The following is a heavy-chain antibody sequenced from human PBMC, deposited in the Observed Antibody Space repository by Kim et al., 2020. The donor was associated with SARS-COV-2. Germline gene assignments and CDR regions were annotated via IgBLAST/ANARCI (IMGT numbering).Heavy chain of an antibody. CDR2: INHSGST. CDR3: ARGRDGSGSYLSLPYFDY. V-gene: IGHV4-34*01. J-gene: IGHJ4*02. D-gene: IGHD3-10*01. Sequence: SETLSLTCAVYGGSFSGYYWSWIRQPPGKGLEWIGEINHSGSTNYNPSLKSRVTISVDTSKNQFSLKLSSVTAADTAVYYCARGRDGSGSYLSLPYFDYWGQGTLVTVSS. CDR1: GGSFSGYY.